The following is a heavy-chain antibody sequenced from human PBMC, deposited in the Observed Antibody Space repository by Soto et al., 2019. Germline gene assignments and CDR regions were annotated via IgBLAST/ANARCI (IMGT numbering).Heavy chain of an antibody. CDR3: AHLWTTANFDY. J-gene: IGHJ4*02. CDR2: IYWDDDK. CDR1: GGSISSGSYY. D-gene: IGHD4-4*01. Sequence: TLSLTCTFSGGSISSGSYYLSWIRQPPGKALEWLALIYWDDDKRYSPSLKSRLTITKDTSKNQVVLTMTNMDPVDTATYYCAHLWTTANFDYWGQGTLVTVS. V-gene: IGHV2-5*08.